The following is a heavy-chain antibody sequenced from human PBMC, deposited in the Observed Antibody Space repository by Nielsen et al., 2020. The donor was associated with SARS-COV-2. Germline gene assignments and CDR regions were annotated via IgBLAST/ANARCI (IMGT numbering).Heavy chain of an antibody. CDR1: GFTFSSYW. V-gene: IGHV3-7*01. D-gene: IGHD6-19*01. CDR3: AREVAGAFDI. CDR2: IKQDGSEK. Sequence: GESLKISCAASGFTFSSYWMSWVRQAPGKGLEWVANIKQDGSEKYYVDSVKGRFTISRDNSKNSLYLQMNSLRAEDTAVYYCAREVAGAFDIWGQGTMVTVSS. J-gene: IGHJ3*02.